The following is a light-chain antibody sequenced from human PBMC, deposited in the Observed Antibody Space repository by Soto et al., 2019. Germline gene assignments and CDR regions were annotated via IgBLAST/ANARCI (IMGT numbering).Light chain of an antibody. CDR2: AAS. Sequence: DIQMTQSRSSLSAFVGDRVTITCRASQDIGNFLAWYQQKPGKVPKLLIYAASTLQSGVPSRFSGSGSGTDFTLTISSLQPEDVATYYCQKCKVAPFTFGGGTKV. CDR3: QKCKVAPFT. J-gene: IGKJ4*01. CDR1: QDIGNF. V-gene: IGKV1-27*01.